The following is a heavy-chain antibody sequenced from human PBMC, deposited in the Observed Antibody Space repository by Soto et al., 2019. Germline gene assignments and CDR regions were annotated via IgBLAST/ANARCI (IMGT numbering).Heavy chain of an antibody. V-gene: IGHV4-30-2*01. CDR3: ARGYYDTSGYNYYYFAS. CDR2: IYHSGST. J-gene: IGHJ4*02. Sequence: QLQLQESGSGLVKPSQTLSLTCAVSGGSISSGGYSWSWIRQPPGKGLEWIGYIYHSGSTYYSPSLKSRLTISVDRSKNQSPLNLSFVPAADTALYYCARGYYDTSGYNYYYFASWGQGPLVPVPS. D-gene: IGHD3-22*01. CDR1: GGSISSGGYS.